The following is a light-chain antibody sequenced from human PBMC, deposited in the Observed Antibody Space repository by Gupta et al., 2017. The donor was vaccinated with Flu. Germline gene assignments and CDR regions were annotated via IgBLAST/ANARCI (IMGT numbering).Light chain of an antibody. CDR1: EYVSNS. CDR3: QQRSNWPLT. J-gene: IGKJ4*01. V-gene: IGKV3-11*01. Sequence: EIVLTQSPATLSLSPGERATLFCRTSEYVSNSLAWFQQRPGQGPRLLIYGASNRATGIPARFSGSGSGTDFTLTISSLEPEDFAVYYCQQRSNWPLTFGGGTKVDIK. CDR2: GAS.